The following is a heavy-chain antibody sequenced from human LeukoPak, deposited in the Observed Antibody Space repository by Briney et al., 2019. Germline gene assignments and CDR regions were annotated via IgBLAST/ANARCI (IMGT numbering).Heavy chain of an antibody. D-gene: IGHD3-22*01. V-gene: IGHV1-69*05. CDR1: GGTFSSYA. J-gene: IGHJ4*02. CDR2: IIPIFGTA. CDR3: AGLYYYDSSGAFDY. Sequence: VASVKVSCKASGGTFSSYAISWVRQAPGQGLEWMGRIIPIFGTANYAQKFQGRVTITTDESTSTAYMELSSLRSEDTAVYYCAGLYYYDSSGAFDYWGQGTLVTVSS.